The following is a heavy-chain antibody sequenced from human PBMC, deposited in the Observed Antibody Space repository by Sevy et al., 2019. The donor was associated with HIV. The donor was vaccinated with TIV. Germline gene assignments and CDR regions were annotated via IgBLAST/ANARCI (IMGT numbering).Heavy chain of an antibody. J-gene: IGHJ4*02. V-gene: IGHV3-7*03. CDR2: MRQDGRET. D-gene: IGHD3-10*01. CDR1: GLSFSDYW. Sequence: GGYLRLSCEASGLSFSDYWMTWVRQAPGKGLEWVANMRQDGRETYYVDSVKGRFTVSRDNAKNSLWLQMNSLRAEDTAVYYCARGIFGSGSRLGLGYWGQGILVTVSS. CDR3: ARGIFGSGSRLGLGY.